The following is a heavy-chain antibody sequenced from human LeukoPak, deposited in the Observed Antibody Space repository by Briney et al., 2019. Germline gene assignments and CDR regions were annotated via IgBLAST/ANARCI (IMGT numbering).Heavy chain of an antibody. CDR2: INPNNGGT. V-gene: IGHV1-2*02. D-gene: IGHD5-18*01. J-gene: IGHJ4*02. Sequence: VASVQVSFMAFGCTITDYYIHGVRQAPGQGLEWMGWINPNNGGTNSAQRFQGRVNMTSDASTGTAYREMNRQRYACTSVYYCGRDRHWIQGNFGFWGQGTLVTVSS. CDR1: GCTITDYY. CDR3: GRDRHWIQGNFGF.